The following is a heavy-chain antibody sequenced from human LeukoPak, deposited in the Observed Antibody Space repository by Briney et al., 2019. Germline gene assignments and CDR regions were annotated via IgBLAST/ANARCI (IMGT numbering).Heavy chain of an antibody. D-gene: IGHD4-17*01. V-gene: IGHV3-23*01. CDR1: GFTFTNYA. J-gene: IGHJ4*02. CDR2: LTGDGGT. CDR3: ARSQETTATTAEFDY. Sequence: GGSLRLSCAASGFTFTNYAMSWVRQAPGKGLEWVSVLTGDGGTYYADSVKGRFTNSRDDSKNTLFLQMNSLRAEDTAVYYCARSQETTATTAEFDYWGQGTLVTVSS.